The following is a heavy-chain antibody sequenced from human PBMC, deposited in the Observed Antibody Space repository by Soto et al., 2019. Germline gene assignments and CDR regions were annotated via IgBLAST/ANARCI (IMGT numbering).Heavy chain of an antibody. Sequence: QVQLVQSGAEVKKPGSSVKVSCKASGGTFSSYAISWVRQAPGQGLEWMGGIIPIFGTANYAQKFQGRVTITADESMSTAYMELSNLRSEDTAVYYCARDLDYYDSSGYYGRGDYWGQGTLVTVSS. CDR3: ARDLDYYDSSGYYGRGDY. CDR1: GGTFSSYA. D-gene: IGHD3-22*01. V-gene: IGHV1-69*01. J-gene: IGHJ4*02. CDR2: IIPIFGTA.